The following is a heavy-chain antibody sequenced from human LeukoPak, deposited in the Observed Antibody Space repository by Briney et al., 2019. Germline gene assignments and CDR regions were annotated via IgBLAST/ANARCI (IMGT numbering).Heavy chain of an antibody. D-gene: IGHD6-13*01. J-gene: IGHJ3*02. V-gene: IGHV1-18*01. Sequence: ASVKVSCKASGYTFTTYTISWVRQAPGQGLEWMGWISTSNGNTNYAQKLQGRVTMTTDTSTSTAYMELRSLRSDDTAVDYCAREEGAPIAAANILGLGTMLTDSS. CDR1: GYTFTTYT. CDR3: AREEGAPIAAANI. CDR2: ISTSNGNT.